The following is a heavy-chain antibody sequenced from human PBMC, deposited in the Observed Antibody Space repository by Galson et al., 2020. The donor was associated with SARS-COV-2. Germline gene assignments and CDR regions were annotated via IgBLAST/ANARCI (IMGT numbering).Heavy chain of an antibody. D-gene: IGHD3-10*01. J-gene: IGHJ6*02. CDR1: RFSFRSYG. Sequence: GESLKISCAASRFSFRSYGMHWVRQAPGKGLEWVALISYDGGNKFYGDSVKGRFSISRDNSRNTVYLQMNSVRPEDTAVYYCAKDAYGSATYNPFYGMDVWGHGTTVTVSS. CDR3: AKDAYGSATYNPFYGMDV. V-gene: IGHV3-30*18. CDR2: ISYDGGNK.